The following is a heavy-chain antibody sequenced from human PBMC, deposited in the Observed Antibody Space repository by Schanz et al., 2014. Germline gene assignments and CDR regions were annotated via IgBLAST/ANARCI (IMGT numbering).Heavy chain of an antibody. CDR2: INPTGGST. CDR1: GYTFISYF. Sequence: QVQLVQSGAEVKKPGASVKVSCKASGYTFISYFIHWVRQAPGQGLEWMGIINPTGGSTSYAQRFQGRVTVTRDTSTSTAYMELSNLRSEDTAVYYCARYGFRKFGVVYGLAVWGQGTTVTVS. J-gene: IGHJ6*02. V-gene: IGHV1-46*01. CDR3: ARYGFRKFGVVYGLAV. D-gene: IGHD3-3*01.